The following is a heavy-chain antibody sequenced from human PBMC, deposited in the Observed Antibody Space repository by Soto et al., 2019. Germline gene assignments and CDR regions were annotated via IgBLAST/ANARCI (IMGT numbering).Heavy chain of an antibody. CDR3: AKDPVVDKLPPHSYGMDV. J-gene: IGHJ6*02. CDR2: ISGSGGST. Sequence: VGSLRLSCASSVFTFSSYAMSCVRQSPGKWLEWVSAISGSGGSTYYADSVKGRFTISRDNSKNTLYLQMNSLRAEDTAVYYCAKDPVVDKLPPHSYGMDVLGQATTVTLSS. CDR1: VFTFSSYA. V-gene: IGHV3-23*01. D-gene: IGHD2-15*01.